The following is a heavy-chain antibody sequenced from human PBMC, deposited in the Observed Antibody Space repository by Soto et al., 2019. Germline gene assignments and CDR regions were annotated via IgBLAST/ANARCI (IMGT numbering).Heavy chain of an antibody. CDR2: INHSGNA. J-gene: IGHJ6*02. D-gene: IGHD2-21*01. CDR3: ARADRTLVNSYSLDV. CDR1: GGSFRDYH. Sequence: SERLRRTFSLDGGSFRDYHGNCIRRPPGKGLEWIGEINHSGNANYNPSLKSRVIISVDTSKNQISLKLSSVNAADTAAYYCARADRTLVNSYSLDVWGQGTTVTVS. V-gene: IGHV4-34*01.